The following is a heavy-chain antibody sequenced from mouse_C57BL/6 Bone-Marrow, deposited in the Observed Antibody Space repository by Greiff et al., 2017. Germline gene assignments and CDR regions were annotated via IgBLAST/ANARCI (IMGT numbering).Heavy chain of an antibody. J-gene: IGHJ4*01. V-gene: IGHV2-9*01. CDR1: GFSLTSYG. CDR2: IWGGGST. CDR3: AKDSGLRHPAYAMDY. Sequence: VQRVESGPGLVAPSQSLSITCTVSGFSLTSYGVDWVRQPPGKGLEWLGVIWGGGSTNYNSALMSRLSISKDNSKSQVFLKMNSLQTDDTAMYYCAKDSGLRHPAYAMDYWGQGTSVTVSS. D-gene: IGHD2-4*01.